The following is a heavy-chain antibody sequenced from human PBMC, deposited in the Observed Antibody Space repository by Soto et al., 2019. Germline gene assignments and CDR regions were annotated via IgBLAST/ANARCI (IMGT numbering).Heavy chain of an antibody. CDR2: IIPIFGTA. J-gene: IGHJ6*02. CDR1: GGTFSSYA. D-gene: IGHD5-18*01. CDR3: ARVLTAMAIELGPMDV. Sequence: QVQLVQSGAEVKKPGSSVKVSCKASGGTFSSYAISWVRQAPGQGLEWMGGIIPIFGTANYAQKFQGRVTITADESTSTAYMELSSLRSDDTAVYYCARVLTAMAIELGPMDVWGQGTTVTVSS. V-gene: IGHV1-69*01.